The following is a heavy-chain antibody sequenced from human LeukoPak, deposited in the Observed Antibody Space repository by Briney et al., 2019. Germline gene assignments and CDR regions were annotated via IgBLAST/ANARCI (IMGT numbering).Heavy chain of an antibody. CDR1: GGSISSYY. J-gene: IGHJ4*02. V-gene: IGHV4-4*07. Sequence: SETLSLTCTVSGGSISSYYWSWIRQPAGKGLEWIGRFYSGGSTDYNPSLKSRVTMSVDTSKNQFSLKLSSVTAADTAVYYCARGDSGYVHYWGQGTLVTVSS. D-gene: IGHD1-26*01. CDR3: ARGDSGYVHY. CDR2: FYSGGST.